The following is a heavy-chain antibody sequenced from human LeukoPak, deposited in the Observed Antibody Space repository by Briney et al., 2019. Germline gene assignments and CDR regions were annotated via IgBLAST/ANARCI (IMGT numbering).Heavy chain of an antibody. D-gene: IGHD2-2*01. CDR1: GYTFTSYD. V-gene: IGHV1-8*03. J-gene: IGHJ3*02. Sequence: GASVKVSCKASGYTFTSYDINWVRQATGQGLEWMGWMNSNSGNTGYAQKFQGRVTITRNTSISTAYMELSSLRSEDTAVYYCARARIDCSSTSCDDAFDIWGQGTMVTVSS. CDR3: ARARIDCSSTSCDDAFDI. CDR2: MNSNSGNT.